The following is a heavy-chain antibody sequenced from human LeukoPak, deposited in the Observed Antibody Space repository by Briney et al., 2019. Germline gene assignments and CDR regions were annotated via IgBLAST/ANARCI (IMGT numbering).Heavy chain of an antibody. CDR3: AKGDEGFDY. CDR2: INGRGGTT. Sequence: SGGSLRLSCAASGFTFSSSAMNWVLQAPGKGLEWVSSINGRGGTTSYADSVKGRFTISRENSKNTLYLRMNSLRDEDTAVYYCAKGDEGFDYWGQGTLVTVSS. CDR1: GFTFSSSA. V-gene: IGHV3-23*01. D-gene: IGHD5-24*01. J-gene: IGHJ4*02.